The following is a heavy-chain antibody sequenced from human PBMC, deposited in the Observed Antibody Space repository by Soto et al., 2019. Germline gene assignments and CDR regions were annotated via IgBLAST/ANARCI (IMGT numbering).Heavy chain of an antibody. D-gene: IGHD6-13*01. CDR2: ISGSGGST. Sequence: QAGGSLRLSCAASGFTFSSYAMSWVRQAPGKGLEWVSAISGSGGSTYYADSVKGRFTISRDNSKNTLYLQMNSLRAEDTAVYYCAKWRAAAGTDYYYGMDVWGQGTTVTVSS. V-gene: IGHV3-23*01. CDR1: GFTFSSYA. CDR3: AKWRAAAGTDYYYGMDV. J-gene: IGHJ6*02.